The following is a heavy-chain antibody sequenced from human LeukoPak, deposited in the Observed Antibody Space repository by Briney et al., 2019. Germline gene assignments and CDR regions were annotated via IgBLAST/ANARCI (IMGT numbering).Heavy chain of an antibody. Sequence: SETPSLTCTVSGGSISYYYWNWIRQPPGKGLEWIGYLYYSGRTNYNPSLKSRVTISVDTSRNQFSLKLTSVTAADTAVYYCARGPNRYNFDYWGQGTLVTVSS. J-gene: IGHJ4*02. CDR3: ARGPNRYNFDY. D-gene: IGHD1-1*01. V-gene: IGHV4-59*01. CDR1: GGSISYYY. CDR2: LYYSGRT.